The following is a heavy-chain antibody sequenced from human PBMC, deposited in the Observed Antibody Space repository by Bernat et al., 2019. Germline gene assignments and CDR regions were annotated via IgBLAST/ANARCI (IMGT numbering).Heavy chain of an antibody. J-gene: IGHJ6*03. Sequence: QVQLVESGGGVVQPGRSLRLSCAASGFTFSSYGMHWVRQAPGKGLEWVAVIWYDGSNKYYADSVKGRFTISRDNSKNTLYLQMNSLRAEDTAVYYCARAGVVVPAATYYYYYYMDVWGKGTTVTVSS. V-gene: IGHV3-33*01. D-gene: IGHD2-2*01. CDR1: GFTFSSYG. CDR3: ARAGVVVPAATYYYYYYMDV. CDR2: IWYDGSNK.